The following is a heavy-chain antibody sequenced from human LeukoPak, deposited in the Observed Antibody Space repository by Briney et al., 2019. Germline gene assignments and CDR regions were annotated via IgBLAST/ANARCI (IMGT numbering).Heavy chain of an antibody. V-gene: IGHV5-51*01. J-gene: IGHJ4*02. CDR3: ARPLSGEERYFDY. CDR2: IYPGDSDT. Sequence: GESLKISCKGSGYTFSSYWIGWVRQMPGKGLEWMGIIYPGDSDTRYSPSFQGQVTISADKSISTAYLQWSSLKASDTAMCYCARPLSGEERYFDYWGQGTLVTVSS. CDR1: GYTFSSYW. D-gene: IGHD3-16*02.